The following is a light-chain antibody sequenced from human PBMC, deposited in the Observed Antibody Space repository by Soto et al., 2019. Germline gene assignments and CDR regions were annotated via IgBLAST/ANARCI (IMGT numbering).Light chain of an antibody. V-gene: IGLV2-14*01. J-gene: IGLJ2*01. CDR2: DVN. Sequence: ALTQPASVSGSPGQSITISCSGTDNDIGPYNYVTWYQQHPGKVPKLIIYDVNNRPSGVSNRFSGSKSGNTASLTISGLQAEDEADYYCSSYTSRTTLIIFGGGTKLTVL. CDR3: SSYTSRTTLII. CDR1: DNDIGPYNY.